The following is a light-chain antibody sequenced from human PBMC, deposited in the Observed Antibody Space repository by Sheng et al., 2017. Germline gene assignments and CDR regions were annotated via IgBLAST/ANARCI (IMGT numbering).Light chain of an antibody. CDR1: SSDVGAYDF. V-gene: IGLV2-14*01. Sequence: QPASVSGSPGQSITISCTGTSSDVGAYDFVSWYQQHPGKAPKLMIFDVFRRPSGVSNRFSGSKSGTTASLTISGLQAEDEADYYCSSYTTSSIVVFGGGTKLTVL. J-gene: IGLJ3*02. CDR2: DVF. CDR3: SSYTTSSIVV.